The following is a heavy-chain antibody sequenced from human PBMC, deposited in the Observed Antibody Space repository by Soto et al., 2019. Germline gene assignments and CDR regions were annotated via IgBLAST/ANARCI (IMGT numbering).Heavy chain of an antibody. J-gene: IGHJ4*02. CDR3: DHGRGGYTNNLDY. CDR2: IYWDDDE. Sequence: QITLKESGPTLVKPTQTLTLTCTFSGFSLTTRGVGVGWIRQPPGKALEWLALIYWDDDEGYSPSLKSRLTIPRDTPKTRVFLTRTTRNPWNTPPFSVDHGRGGYTNNLDYWGREPWSPSPQ. CDR1: GFSLTTRGVG. D-gene: IGHD5-18*01. V-gene: IGHV2-5*02.